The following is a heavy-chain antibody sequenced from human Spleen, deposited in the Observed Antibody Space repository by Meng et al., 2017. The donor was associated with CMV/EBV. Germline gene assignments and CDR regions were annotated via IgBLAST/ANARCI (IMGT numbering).Heavy chain of an antibody. CDR1: GFTFNNAW. D-gene: IGHD3-22*01. Sequence: GESLKISCAASGFTFNNAWMRWVRQAPGKGLEWVGRIKRKADGETVDYASPVKGRFTIPRDDSKNTLYLQLNSLKTEDTAIYYCTRSTPRLILVDLGHDYWGQGTLVTVSS. V-gene: IGHV3-15*01. CDR3: TRSTPRLILVDLGHDY. CDR2: IKRKADGETV. J-gene: IGHJ4*02.